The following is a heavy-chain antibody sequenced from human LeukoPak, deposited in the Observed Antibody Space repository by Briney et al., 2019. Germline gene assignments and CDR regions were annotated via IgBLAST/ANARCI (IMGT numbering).Heavy chain of an antibody. Sequence: SETLSLTCRVFGGSISSYYWSWIRQPAGKGLEWIGRIYTTGKTNYNPSLRSRVTMSVDTSKNQFSLKLSSVTAADTAMCYCARLEYCGASSCYGDYWGRGIVVTVSS. D-gene: IGHD2-15*01. J-gene: IGHJ4*02. V-gene: IGHV4-4*07. CDR1: GGSISSYY. CDR2: IYTTGKT. CDR3: ARLEYCGASSCYGDY.